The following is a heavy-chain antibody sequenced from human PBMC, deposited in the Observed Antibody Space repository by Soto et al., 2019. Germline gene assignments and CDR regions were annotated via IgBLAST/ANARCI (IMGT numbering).Heavy chain of an antibody. Sequence: LRLSCAASGFTFSSYAMHWVRQAPGKGLEWVAVISYDGSNKYYADSVKGRFTISRDNSKNTLYLQMNSLRAEDTAVYYCARDLSGELHFDYWGQGTLVTVSS. CDR2: ISYDGSNK. CDR1: GFTFSSYA. CDR3: ARDLSGELHFDY. D-gene: IGHD1-26*01. J-gene: IGHJ4*02. V-gene: IGHV3-30-3*01.